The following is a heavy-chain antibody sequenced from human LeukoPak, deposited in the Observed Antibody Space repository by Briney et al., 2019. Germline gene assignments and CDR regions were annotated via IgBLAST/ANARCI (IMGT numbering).Heavy chain of an antibody. Sequence: KASETLSLTCAVYGGSFSGYYWSWIRQPPGKGLEWIGEINHSGSTNYNPSLKSRVTISVDTSKNQFSLKLSSVTAADTAVYYCAREWEVVTLNWFDPWGQGTLVTVSS. J-gene: IGHJ5*02. CDR3: AREWEVVTLNWFDP. V-gene: IGHV4-34*01. CDR1: GGSFSGYY. CDR2: INHSGST. D-gene: IGHD2-21*02.